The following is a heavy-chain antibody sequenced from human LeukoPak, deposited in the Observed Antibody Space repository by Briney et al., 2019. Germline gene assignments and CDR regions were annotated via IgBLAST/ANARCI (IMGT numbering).Heavy chain of an antibody. D-gene: IGHD3-10*01. CDR3: ARVGAVRGANYFDY. Sequence: SSETLSLTCTVSGGSISSGDYYWSWIRQPPGKGLEWIGYIYYSGSAYYSPSLKSRVTISVDTSKNQFSLKLSSVTAADTAVYYCARVGAVRGANYFDYWGQGTLVTVSS. CDR1: GGSISSGDYY. J-gene: IGHJ4*02. V-gene: IGHV4-30-4*01. CDR2: IYYSGSA.